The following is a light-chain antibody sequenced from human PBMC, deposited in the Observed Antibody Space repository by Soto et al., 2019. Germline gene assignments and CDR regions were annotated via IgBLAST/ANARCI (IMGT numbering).Light chain of an antibody. CDR1: QSISDS. CDR3: QQYNGYSRT. V-gene: IGKV1-5*01. J-gene: IGKJ1*01. CDR2: DAS. Sequence: DIQMTQSPSTLSASVGDRVTITCRASQSISDSLAWYQKKPGKAPDLLISDASSLERGVPSRFSGSGSGTEFTLTISSMQNDDFATYYCQQYNGYSRTFGRGTKVEIK.